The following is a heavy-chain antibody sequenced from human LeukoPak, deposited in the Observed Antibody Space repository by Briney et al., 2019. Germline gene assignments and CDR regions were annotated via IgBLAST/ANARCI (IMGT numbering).Heavy chain of an antibody. V-gene: IGHV3-48*04. CDR2: ISSSTI. CDR1: GFTFSSYS. CDR3: ARERREEYYYDSSGYCHFDY. J-gene: IGHJ4*02. Sequence: GGSLRLSCAASGFTFSSYSMNWVRQAPGKGLEWISYISSSTIYYADSVKGRFTISRDNAENSLYLQMNSLRAEDTAVYYCARERREEYYYDSSGYCHFDYWGQGTLVTVSS. D-gene: IGHD3-22*01.